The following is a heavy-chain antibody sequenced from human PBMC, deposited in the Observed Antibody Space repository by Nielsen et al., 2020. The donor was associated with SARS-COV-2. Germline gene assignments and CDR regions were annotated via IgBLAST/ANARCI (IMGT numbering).Heavy chain of an antibody. CDR2: INSDGSST. J-gene: IGHJ4*02. CDR3: ARPPY. Sequence: GESLKISCAASGFTFSSYAMSWVRQAPGKGLVWVSRINSDGSSTSYADSVKGRFTISRDNAKNTLYLQMNSLRAEDTAVYYCARPPYWGQGTLVTVSS. CDR1: GFTFSSYA. V-gene: IGHV3-74*01.